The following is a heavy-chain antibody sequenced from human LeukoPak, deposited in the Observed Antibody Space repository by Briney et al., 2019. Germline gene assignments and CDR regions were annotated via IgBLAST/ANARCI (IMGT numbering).Heavy chain of an antibody. CDR2: IYSGGTT. V-gene: IGHV3-53*01. CDR3: ARGPVTKFEI. CDR1: GFTVSSNY. D-gene: IGHD4-17*01. J-gene: IGHJ3*02. Sequence: GSLRLSCAASGFTVSSNYMSWVRQAPGKGLEWVSVIYSGGTTYYVDSVKGRFTISRDNSNNTLYLQMNSLRAEDTAVYYCARGPVTKFEIWGQGTILTVSS.